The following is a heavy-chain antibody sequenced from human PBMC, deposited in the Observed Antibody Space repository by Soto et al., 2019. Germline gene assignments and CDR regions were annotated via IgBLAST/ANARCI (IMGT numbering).Heavy chain of an antibody. CDR1: GFTFSSYG. Sequence: QVQLVESGGGVVQPGRSLRLSCAASGFTFSSYGMHWVRQAPGRGLEWVAVISYDGSNKYYADSVKGRFTISRDNSKNTLYLQMNSLRAWDTAVYYCAKDRDIVVVVAALQHWGQGTLVTVSS. V-gene: IGHV3-30*18. D-gene: IGHD2-15*01. CDR2: ISYDGSNK. CDR3: AKDRDIVVVVAALQH. J-gene: IGHJ1*01.